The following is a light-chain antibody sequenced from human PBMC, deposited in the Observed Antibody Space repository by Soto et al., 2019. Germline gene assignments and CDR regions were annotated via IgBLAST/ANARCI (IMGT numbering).Light chain of an antibody. CDR1: QSVSSSY. Sequence: EIVLTQSPGTLSLSPGERATLSCRASQSVSSSYLAWYQQKPGQAPRLLIYGASSRATGIPDWFSGSGSGTDFTLTISRLEPEDFAVYYCQQYCSSPPYTFGPGTKVDIK. CDR3: QQYCSSPPYT. CDR2: GAS. J-gene: IGKJ3*01. V-gene: IGKV3-20*01.